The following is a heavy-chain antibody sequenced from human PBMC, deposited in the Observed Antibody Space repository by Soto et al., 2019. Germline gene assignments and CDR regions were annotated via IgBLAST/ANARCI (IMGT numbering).Heavy chain of an antibody. CDR2: ISDSGGST. CDR3: VKEGSGWYSRGCFDF. J-gene: IGHJ3*01. CDR1: GLTFSNFA. Sequence: PGGSLRLSCAASGLTFSNFAMNWVRQAPGKGLEWVSNISDSGGSTYYADSVKGRFTISRDKSKNTLYLQMNSLRGRDTAIYYCVKEGSGWYSRGCFDFWGRGTMVTVSS. V-gene: IGHV3-23*01. D-gene: IGHD6-19*01.